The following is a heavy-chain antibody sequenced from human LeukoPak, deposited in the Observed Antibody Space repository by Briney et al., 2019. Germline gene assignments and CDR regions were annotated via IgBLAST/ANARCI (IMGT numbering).Heavy chain of an antibody. Sequence: GGSLRLSCEASGFTFNNYAMHWVRQAPGKGLEWVSGISWDRGTTGYGDSVKGRFTISRDNAKNSLYLQMNSLRAEDTAVYYCVRARLDFSTGYAYGPFDYWGRGTLVTVSS. CDR3: VRARLDFSTGYAYGPFDY. CDR1: GFTFNNYA. V-gene: IGHV3-9*01. CDR2: ISWDRGTT. D-gene: IGHD3/OR15-3a*01. J-gene: IGHJ4*02.